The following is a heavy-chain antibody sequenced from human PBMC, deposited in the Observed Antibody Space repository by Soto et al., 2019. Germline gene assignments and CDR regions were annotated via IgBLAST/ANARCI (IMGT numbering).Heavy chain of an antibody. CDR3: ARSIYGSGSYLYFDL. CDR2: ISAYNGNT. J-gene: IGHJ2*01. V-gene: IGHV1-18*01. Sequence: ASVKVSCKASGYTFTSYGISWVRQAPGQGLERMGWISAYNGNTNYAQKLQGRVTMTTDTSTSTAYMELRSLRSDDTAVYYCARSIYGSGSYLYFDLWGRGTLVTVSS. D-gene: IGHD3-10*01. CDR1: GYTFTSYG.